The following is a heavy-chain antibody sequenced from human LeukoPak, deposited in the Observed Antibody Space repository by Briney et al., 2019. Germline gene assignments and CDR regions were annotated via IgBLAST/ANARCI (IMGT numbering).Heavy chain of an antibody. CDR3: ARDPHYYDSSGYYRPLDY. J-gene: IGHJ4*02. CDR2: ISAYNGNT. CDR1: GYTFTSYG. D-gene: IGHD3-22*01. Sequence: ASVKVSCKASGYTFTSYGISWVRQAPRQGLEWMGWISAYNGNTNYAQKLQGRVTMTTDTSTSTAYMELRSLRSDDTAVYYCARDPHYYDSSGYYRPLDYWGQGTLATVSS. V-gene: IGHV1-18*01.